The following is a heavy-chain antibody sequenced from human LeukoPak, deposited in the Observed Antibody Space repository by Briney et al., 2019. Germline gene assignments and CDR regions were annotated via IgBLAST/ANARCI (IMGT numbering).Heavy chain of an antibody. CDR3: ARVGSSGYYYFD. D-gene: IGHD3-22*01. Sequence: SETLSLTCAVYGGSFSGYYWAWIRQPPGKGLEWIGSIYYSGSTYYNPSLKSRVTISVDTSKNQFSLKLSSVTAADTAVYYCARVGSSGYYYFDWGQGTLVTVSS. J-gene: IGHJ4*02. V-gene: IGHV4-34*01. CDR2: IYYSGST. CDR1: GGSFSGYY.